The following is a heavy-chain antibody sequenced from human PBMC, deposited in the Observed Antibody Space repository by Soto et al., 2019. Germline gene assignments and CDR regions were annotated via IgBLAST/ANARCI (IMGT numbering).Heavy chain of an antibody. D-gene: IGHD5-12*01. CDR1: GGSISSSNW. V-gene: IGHV4-4*02. CDR2: IYHSGST. J-gene: IGHJ6*02. CDR3: ARDRMATKDYYYYGMDV. Sequence: QVQLQESGPGLVKPSGTLSLTCAVSGGSISSSNWWSWVRQPPGKGLEWIGEIYHSGSTNYNPSLKSRVTMSVDKSKSQFSLKLSSATAADTAVYYWARDRMATKDYYYYGMDVWGQGTTVIVSS.